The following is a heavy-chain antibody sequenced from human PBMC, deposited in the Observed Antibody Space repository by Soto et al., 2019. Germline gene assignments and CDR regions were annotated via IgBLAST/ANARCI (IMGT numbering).Heavy chain of an antibody. D-gene: IGHD2-8*01. CDR2: ISGSGGST. CDR3: AKGPGVLMVYAIDNWFDP. Sequence: QSGGSLRLSCAASGFTFSSYAMSWGRQAPGKGLERVSAISGSGGSTYYADSVKGRFTISRDNSKNTLYLQMNSLRAEDTAVYYCAKGPGVLMVYAIDNWFDPWGQGTLVTVSS. J-gene: IGHJ5*02. CDR1: GFTFSSYA. V-gene: IGHV3-23*01.